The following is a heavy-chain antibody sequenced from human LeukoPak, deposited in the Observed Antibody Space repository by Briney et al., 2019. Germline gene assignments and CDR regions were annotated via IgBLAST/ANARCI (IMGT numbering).Heavy chain of an antibody. CDR2: IYHSGST. Sequence: SRTLSLTCAVSVGSISGGGYSWSWIRQPPGKGLEWIGYIYHSGSTYYNPSREGRVTISVDRSKNQFSLKLSSVTAADTAGYYCARARVVKIDYCGQGTLVTVSS. J-gene: IGHJ4*02. D-gene: IGHD4-23*01. CDR1: VGSISGGGYS. CDR3: ARARVVKIDY. V-gene: IGHV4-30-2*01.